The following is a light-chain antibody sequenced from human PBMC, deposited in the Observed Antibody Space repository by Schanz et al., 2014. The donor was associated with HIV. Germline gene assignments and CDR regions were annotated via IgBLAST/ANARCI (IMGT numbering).Light chain of an antibody. V-gene: IGLV2-8*01. CDR2: EVS. CDR3: SSYAGSNNFVV. Sequence: QSALTQPASLSGSPGQSITISCTEINSDVGGYNFVSWYQQHPGKAPKLMIYEVSKRPSGVPDRFSGSKSGNTASLTVSGLQAEDEADYYCSSYAGSNNFVVFGGGTKVTVL. CDR1: NSDVGGYNF. J-gene: IGLJ2*01.